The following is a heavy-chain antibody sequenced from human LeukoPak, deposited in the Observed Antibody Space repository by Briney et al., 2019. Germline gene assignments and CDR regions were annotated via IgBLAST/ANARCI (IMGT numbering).Heavy chain of an antibody. CDR3: ARMRTGGLWLANYYYGMDV. D-gene: IGHD6-19*01. Sequence: SQTLSLTCAISGDSVSSNSAAWNWIRQSPSRGLEWLGRTYYRSKWYNDYAVSVKSRITINPDTSKNQFSLQLNSVTPEDTAVYYCARMRTGGLWLANYYYGMDVWGQGTTVTVSS. V-gene: IGHV6-1*01. J-gene: IGHJ6*02. CDR1: GDSVSSNSAA. CDR2: TYYRSKWYN.